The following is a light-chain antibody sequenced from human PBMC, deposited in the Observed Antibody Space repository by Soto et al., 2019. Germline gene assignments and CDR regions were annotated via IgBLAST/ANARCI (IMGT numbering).Light chain of an antibody. CDR1: QSISRY. Sequence: DIQMTQSPSSLSASVGDRVTITCRASQSISRYLNWYQQKPGKAPKLLIYAASSLQSGVPSRFSGSGSGTDFTLTISSLQPEDFATYYCQQSYSTPPETFGQGTKVDIK. V-gene: IGKV1-39*01. J-gene: IGKJ1*01. CDR3: QQSYSTPPET. CDR2: AAS.